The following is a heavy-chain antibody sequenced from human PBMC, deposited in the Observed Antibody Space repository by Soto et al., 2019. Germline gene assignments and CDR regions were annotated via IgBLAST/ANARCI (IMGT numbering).Heavy chain of an antibody. CDR1: GYTFTSDD. D-gene: IGHD6-13*01. Sequence: ASVKVSCKASGYTFTSDDINWVRQATGQGLEWMGWMNPNSGNTGYAQKFQGRVTMTRNTSISTAYMELSGLRSEDTAVYYCARVKRGYSSSWYVYGMDVWGQGTTVTVSS. V-gene: IGHV1-8*01. J-gene: IGHJ6*02. CDR2: MNPNSGNT. CDR3: ARVKRGYSSSWYVYGMDV.